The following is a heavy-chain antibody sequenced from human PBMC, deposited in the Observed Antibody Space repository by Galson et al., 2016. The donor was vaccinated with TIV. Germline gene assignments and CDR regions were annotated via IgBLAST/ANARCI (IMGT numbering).Heavy chain of an antibody. J-gene: IGHJ4*02. Sequence: SVKVSCKASGLTFSGSAISWVRQAPGQGLEWMGGVIGVFGIANYAQKFQGRVTITSDTSTTTAYMELSSLRSEDTAVYFCAGHSGYHLNSGWLENWGQGTLVTVSS. V-gene: IGHV1-69*10. CDR3: AGHSGYHLNSGWLEN. CDR2: VIGVFGIA. D-gene: IGHD6-19*01. CDR1: GLTFSGSA.